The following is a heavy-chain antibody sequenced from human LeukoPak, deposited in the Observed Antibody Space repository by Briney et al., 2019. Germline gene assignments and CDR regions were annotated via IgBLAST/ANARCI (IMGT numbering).Heavy chain of an antibody. D-gene: IGHD1-26*01. J-gene: IGHJ4*01. CDR2: IHKAGTES. CDR3: VLVGTWELQRVVVH. CDR1: GFTFTDYW. V-gene: IGHV3-7*01. Sequence: GGSLRLSCAASGFTFTDYWMTWVSQAPGKGLEWVANIHKAGTESYYVDSVKGRFAISRDNAKNSLYLQLSSLRVDDTAVYYCVLVGTWELQRVVVHWGHGTLVTVSS.